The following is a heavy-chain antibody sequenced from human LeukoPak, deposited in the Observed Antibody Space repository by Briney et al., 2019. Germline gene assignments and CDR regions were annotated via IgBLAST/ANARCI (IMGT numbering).Heavy chain of an antibody. V-gene: IGHV5-51*01. Sequence: PGESLKISCKGSGYSFTSYWIGWVRQMPGKGLEWMGIIYPGDSDTRYSPSFQGQVTISADKSISTAYLQWGSLKASDTAMYYCARRGIAAAGGHDAFDIWGQGTMVTVSS. CDR1: GYSFTSYW. CDR3: ARRGIAAAGGHDAFDI. CDR2: IYPGDSDT. D-gene: IGHD6-13*01. J-gene: IGHJ3*02.